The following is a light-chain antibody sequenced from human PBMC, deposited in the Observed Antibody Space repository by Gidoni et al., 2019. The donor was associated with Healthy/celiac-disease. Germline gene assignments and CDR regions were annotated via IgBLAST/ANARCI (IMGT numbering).Light chain of an antibody. Sequence: EIVLTQSPATLSLSPGERATLSCRASQSVSSYLAWYQQKPGQAPRLLIYDASNRATGIPARFSGSGSGTDFTLTISSLEPEDFAVYYCQQRSNWPGLVTCGGGTKVEIK. CDR1: QSVSSY. CDR3: QQRSNWPGLVT. V-gene: IGKV3-11*01. J-gene: IGKJ4*01. CDR2: DAS.